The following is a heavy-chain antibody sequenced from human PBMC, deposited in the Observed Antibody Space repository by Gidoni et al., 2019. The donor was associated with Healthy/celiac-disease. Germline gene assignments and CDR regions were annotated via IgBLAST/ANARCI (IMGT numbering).Heavy chain of an antibody. CDR1: GGSISSSSYY. D-gene: IGHD3-10*01. Sequence: QLQLQESGPGLVKPSETLSLTCTVSGGSISSSSYYWGWIRQPPGKGLEWIGSIYYSGSTYYNPSLKSRVTISVDTSKNQFSLKLSSVTAADTAVYYCARPSLMVRGVTGWFDPWGQGTLVTVSS. CDR2: IYYSGST. CDR3: ARPSLMVRGVTGWFDP. V-gene: IGHV4-39*01. J-gene: IGHJ5*02.